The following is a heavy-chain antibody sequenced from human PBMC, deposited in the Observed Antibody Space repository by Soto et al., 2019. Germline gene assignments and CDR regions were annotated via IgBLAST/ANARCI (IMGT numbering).Heavy chain of an antibody. CDR2: MNSNSGNT. Sequence: QVQLVQSGAEVKKPGASVKVSCKTSGDSFTSYDTNWVRQAPGQGLEWLGRMNSNSGNTGYSDNFQGRVSMTRDTSISTAYLELTNLRSDDTAVYYCARGLISRGLVATHWGQGTPVTVSS. J-gene: IGHJ4*02. CDR3: ARGLISRGLVATH. CDR1: GDSFTSYD. V-gene: IGHV1-8*01. D-gene: IGHD3-10*01.